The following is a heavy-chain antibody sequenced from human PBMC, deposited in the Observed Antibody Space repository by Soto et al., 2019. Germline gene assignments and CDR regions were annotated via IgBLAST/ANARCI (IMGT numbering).Heavy chain of an antibody. V-gene: IGHV1-8*01. CDR1: GYTFTSYH. J-gene: IGHJ5*02. Sequence: QVQLVQSGAEVKKPGASVKVSCKGSGYTFTSYHINWVRQATGQGLEWMGWMNPNSGNTGYAQTLQGRVTMTWDTPISTAYMELSSLRFEDTAMYYCAIVHISSTKNWLDPWGQGTLVTVSS. D-gene: IGHD6-6*01. CDR2: MNPNSGNT. CDR3: AIVHISSTKNWLDP.